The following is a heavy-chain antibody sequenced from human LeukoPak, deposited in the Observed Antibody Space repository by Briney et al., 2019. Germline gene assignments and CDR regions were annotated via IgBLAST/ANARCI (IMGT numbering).Heavy chain of an antibody. V-gene: IGHV3-53*01. Sequence: GGSLRLSCAASGFTVSSNYMSWVRQAPGKGLEWVSVIYSGGSTYYADSVKGRFTISRDNSKSTLYLQMNSLRAEDTAVYYCARAGLYSSGWRGFDYWGQGTLVTVSS. CDR2: IYSGGST. D-gene: IGHD6-19*01. J-gene: IGHJ4*02. CDR3: ARAGLYSSGWRGFDY. CDR1: GFTVSSNY.